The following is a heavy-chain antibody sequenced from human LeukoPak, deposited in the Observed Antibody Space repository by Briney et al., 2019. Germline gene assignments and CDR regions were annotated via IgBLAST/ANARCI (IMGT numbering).Heavy chain of an antibody. D-gene: IGHD3-3*01. CDR2: IKQDGSEK. J-gene: IGHJ4*02. Sequence: GGSLRLSCAASGFTFSSYWMSWVRQAPGKGLEWVANIKQDGSEKYYVDSAKGRFTISRDNAKNSLYLQMNSLRAEDTAVYYCARTYYDFWSGYYTGFDYWGQGTLVTVSS. V-gene: IGHV3-7*01. CDR1: GFTFSSYW. CDR3: ARTYYDFWSGYYTGFDY.